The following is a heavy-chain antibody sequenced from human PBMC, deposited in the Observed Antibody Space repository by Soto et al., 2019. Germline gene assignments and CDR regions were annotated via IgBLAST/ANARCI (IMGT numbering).Heavy chain of an antibody. V-gene: IGHV4-34*01. CDR2: INDSGNI. CDR1: GGSLSGYQ. D-gene: IGHD3-10*01. Sequence: QVQLQQWGAGLLKPSETLSLTCAVYGGSLSGYQWTWIRQTPGKGLEWSGEINDSGNINYNPSLKSRVTIVLDTPRKQISLKLSSVNAADSAVYYCAGGLILWFGELSRRGGYYYCMDVWGKGTTVTVSS. J-gene: IGHJ6*03. CDR3: AGGLILWFGELSRRGGYYYCMDV.